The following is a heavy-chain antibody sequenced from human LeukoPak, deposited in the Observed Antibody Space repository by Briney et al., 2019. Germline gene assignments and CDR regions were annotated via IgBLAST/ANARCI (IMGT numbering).Heavy chain of an antibody. V-gene: IGHV4-4*02. D-gene: IGHD3-22*01. CDR3: ATPSSGYKNDVFDV. CDR2: IYHSGST. J-gene: IGHJ3*01. CDR1: GGSISSSNW. Sequence: SGTLSLTCAVSGGSISSSNWWSWVRQPPGKGLEWIGEIYHSGSTNYNPSLKSRVTISVDKSKNQFSLKLTSVTAADTAVYYCATPSSGYKNDVFDVWGQGTVVAVSS.